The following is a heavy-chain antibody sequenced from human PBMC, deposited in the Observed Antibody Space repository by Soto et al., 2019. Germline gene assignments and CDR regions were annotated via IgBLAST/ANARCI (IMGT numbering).Heavy chain of an antibody. CDR1: GGSISSSSYY. CDR3: ARRSLTPPEYYFDY. J-gene: IGHJ4*02. V-gene: IGHV4-39*01. Sequence: PSETLSLTCTVSGGSISSSSYYWGWIRQPPGKGLVWIGSIYYSGSTYYNPSLKSRVTISVDTSKNQFSLKLSSVTAADTAVYYCARRSLTPPEYYFDYWGQGTLVTVSS. CDR2: IYYSGST.